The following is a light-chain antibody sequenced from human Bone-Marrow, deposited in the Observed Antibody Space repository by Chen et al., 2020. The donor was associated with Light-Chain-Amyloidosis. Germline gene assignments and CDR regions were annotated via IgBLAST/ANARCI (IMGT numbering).Light chain of an antibody. CDR2: AAS. V-gene: IGKV1-39*01. J-gene: IGKJ2*01. CDR3: QQSYSTPRYA. CDR1: QSISSD. Sequence: DIQMTQSPSSLSASVGDRVTITCRASQSISSDLNWYQQKPGKAPKLLIYAASSLQSGVPSRFSGSGSGTDFPLTISSLQPEDFATYYCQQSYSTPRYAFGQGTKLEIK.